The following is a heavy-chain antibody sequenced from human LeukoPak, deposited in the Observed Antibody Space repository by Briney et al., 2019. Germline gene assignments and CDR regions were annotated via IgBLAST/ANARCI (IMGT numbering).Heavy chain of an antibody. Sequence: GGSLRLSCAVSGITLSNYGMSWVRLAPGKGLEWVAGISDSGGRTNYADSVKGRFTISRDNPKNTLYLQMNSLRAEDTAVYFCAKRGVVIRVILVGFHKEAYYFDSWGQGALVTVSS. V-gene: IGHV3-23*01. CDR3: AKRGVVIRVILVGFHKEAYYFDS. J-gene: IGHJ4*02. CDR1: GITLSNYG. CDR2: ISDSGGRT. D-gene: IGHD3-22*01.